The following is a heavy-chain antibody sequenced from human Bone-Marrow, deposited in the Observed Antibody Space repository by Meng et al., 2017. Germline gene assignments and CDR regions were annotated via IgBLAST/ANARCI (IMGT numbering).Heavy chain of an antibody. V-gene: IGHV4-31*03. D-gene: IGHD3-9*01. CDR2: IFYTGSA. CDR1: GGAIRSRNHY. CDR3: ARDRHYDVSTGYGWFDP. J-gene: IGHJ5*02. Sequence: QVQLQGPGPGLVKPSETMSLPCTVSGGAIRSRNHYWSWVRQYPGKGLEWIGSIFYTGSAYYNPSLKSRIYISIDTSKNQFSLKLNSVTAADTAVYYCARDRHYDVSTGYGWFDPWGQGTLVTVSS.